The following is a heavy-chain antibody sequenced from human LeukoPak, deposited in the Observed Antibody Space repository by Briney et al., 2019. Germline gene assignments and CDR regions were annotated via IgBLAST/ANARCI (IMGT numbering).Heavy chain of an antibody. CDR2: IYYSGST. Sequence: SETLSLTCTVSGGSIGGHYWSWIRQPPGKGLEWIGCIYYSGSTNYNPSLKSRVTISVDTSKNQFSLKLSSVTAADTAVYYCARAIVVVVAATAGPDWFDPWGQGTLVTVSS. J-gene: IGHJ5*02. CDR1: GGSIGGHY. CDR3: ARAIVVVVAATAGPDWFDP. D-gene: IGHD2-15*01. V-gene: IGHV4-59*11.